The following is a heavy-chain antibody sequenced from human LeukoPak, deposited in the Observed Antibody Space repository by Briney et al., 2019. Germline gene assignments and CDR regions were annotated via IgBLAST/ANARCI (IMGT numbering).Heavy chain of an antibody. CDR3: ARGVGQWLVRYYFDY. J-gene: IGHJ4*02. CDR2: ISSSGSTI. CDR1: GFTFSSYE. Sequence: GGSLRLSCAASGFTFSSYEMNWVRQAPGKGLGWVSYISSSGSTIYYAASVKGRFNISRENAKNSLYLQMNSLRAEDTAVYYCARGVGQWLVRYYFDYWGQGTLVTVSS. D-gene: IGHD6-19*01. V-gene: IGHV3-48*03.